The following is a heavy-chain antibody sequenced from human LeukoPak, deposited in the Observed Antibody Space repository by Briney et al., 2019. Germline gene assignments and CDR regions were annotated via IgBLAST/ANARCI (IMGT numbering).Heavy chain of an antibody. CDR3: ATKNYDILTGYFY. CDR2: ISSSSSTI. CDR1: GFKFSDHY. J-gene: IGHJ4*02. D-gene: IGHD3-9*01. Sequence: GSQRLSCAASGFKFSDHYIDWVRQAPGKGLEWVSYISSSSSTIYYADSVKGRFTISRDNAKNSLYLQMNSLRAEDTAVYYCATKNYDILTGYFYWGQGTLVTVSS. V-gene: IGHV3-48*01.